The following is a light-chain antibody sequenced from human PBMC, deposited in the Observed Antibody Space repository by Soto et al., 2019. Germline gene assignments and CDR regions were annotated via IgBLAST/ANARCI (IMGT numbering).Light chain of an antibody. CDR2: GAS. J-gene: IGKJ5*01. V-gene: IGKV3-20*01. CDR3: QQYGSSPT. CDR1: QSVSSSY. Sequence: EVVLTQSPGTLSLPAGERAALSCRTSQSVSSSYLAWYQQKPGQPPRRLIYGASSRATGIPDRFSGSGSGTDFTLTISRLEPEDFAVYYCQQYGSSPTFGEGTRLEIK.